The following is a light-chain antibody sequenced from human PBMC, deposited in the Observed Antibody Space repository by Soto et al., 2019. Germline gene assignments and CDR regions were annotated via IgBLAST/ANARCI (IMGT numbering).Light chain of an antibody. CDR3: SSYGASSTL. J-gene: IGLJ2*01. CDR1: SSDIGGYNY. Sequence: QSVLTQPASVSGSPGQSITISCTGSSSDIGGYNYVSWYQQHPGKAPKLLIYDVSYRPSGISDRFSGSKSGNTASLTISGLQPDDEADYYCSSYGASSTLFGGGTKVTVL. V-gene: IGLV2-14*03. CDR2: DVS.